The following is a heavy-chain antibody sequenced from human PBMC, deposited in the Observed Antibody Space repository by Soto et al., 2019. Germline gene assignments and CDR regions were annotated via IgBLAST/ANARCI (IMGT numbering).Heavy chain of an antibody. J-gene: IGHJ6*01. Sequence: PGESLKISCKGSGYTFTDYWIGWVRQLPGKGLEWMGIIYPGDSDTRYSPSFQVHVTITVDKSTSTAYLQWNTLKATDTAMYYCARQISNFRDYAHAMAVWGQGTTVTV. D-gene: IGHD4-17*01. V-gene: IGHV5-51*01. CDR2: IYPGDSDT. CDR1: GYTFTDYW. CDR3: ARQISNFRDYAHAMAV.